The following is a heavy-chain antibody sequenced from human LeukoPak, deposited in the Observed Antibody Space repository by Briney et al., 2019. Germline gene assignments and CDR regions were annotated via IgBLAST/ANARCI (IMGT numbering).Heavy chain of an antibody. CDR3: AKGRFLEWLLNWFDP. J-gene: IGHJ5*02. CDR2: ISGSGGST. V-gene: IGHV3-23*01. Sequence: GGSLRLSCAASGFTFSSYAMSWVRQAPGKGLEWVSAISGSGGSTYYADSVKGRFTISRDNSKNTLYLQMNSLRAEDTAVYYCAKGRFLEWLLNWFDPWGQGTLVTVSS. D-gene: IGHD3-3*01. CDR1: GFTFSSYA.